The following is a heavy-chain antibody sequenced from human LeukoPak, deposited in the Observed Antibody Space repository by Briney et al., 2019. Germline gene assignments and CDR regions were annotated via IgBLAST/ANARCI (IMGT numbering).Heavy chain of an antibody. V-gene: IGHV1-46*01. CDR3: ARDRGMATIRNYYGMDV. CDR1: GYTFTSYY. J-gene: IGHJ6*02. D-gene: IGHD5-24*01. Sequence: ASVKVSCKASGYTFTSYYMHWVRQAPGQGLEWMGIINPSGGSTSYAQKFQGRVTITADESTSTAYMELSSVTAADTAVYYCARDRGMATIRNYYGMDVWGQGTTVTVSS. CDR2: INPSGGST.